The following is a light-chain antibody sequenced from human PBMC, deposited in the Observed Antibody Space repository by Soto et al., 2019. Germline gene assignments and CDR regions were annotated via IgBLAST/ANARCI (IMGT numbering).Light chain of an antibody. J-gene: IGKJ1*01. CDR2: DAP. Sequence: EIVLTQSPATLSLSPGERATLSCRASQSVSSYLAWYQQKHGQAPRLLIYDAPNRATGIPARFSGSGSGTDFTLTISSLEPEDFAVYYCQQRSNWPRTFGQGTKV. CDR1: QSVSSY. CDR3: QQRSNWPRT. V-gene: IGKV3-11*01.